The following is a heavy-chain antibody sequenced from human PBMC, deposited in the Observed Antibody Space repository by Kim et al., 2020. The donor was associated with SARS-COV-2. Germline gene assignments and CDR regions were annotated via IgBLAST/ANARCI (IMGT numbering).Heavy chain of an antibody. J-gene: IGHJ4*02. D-gene: IGHD5-18*01. Sequence: RYSPSFQGQVTISADKSISTAYLQWSSLKASDTAMYYCARRGLSYGHFDYWGQGTLVTVSS. V-gene: IGHV5-51*01. CDR3: ARRGLSYGHFDY.